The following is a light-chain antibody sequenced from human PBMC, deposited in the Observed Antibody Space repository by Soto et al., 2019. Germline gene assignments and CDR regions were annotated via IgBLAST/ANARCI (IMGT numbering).Light chain of an antibody. CDR1: SSDVGGYNY. V-gene: IGLV2-14*01. J-gene: IGLJ1*01. Sequence: QSVLTQPASVSGSPGQSITISCTGTSSDVGGYNYVSWYQQHPGKAPKVLIYEVSYRPSGVSNRFSGSRSGNTASLAISGLQADDEADYYCSSYTSSTRVFGTGTKVTVL. CDR3: SSYTSSTRV. CDR2: EVS.